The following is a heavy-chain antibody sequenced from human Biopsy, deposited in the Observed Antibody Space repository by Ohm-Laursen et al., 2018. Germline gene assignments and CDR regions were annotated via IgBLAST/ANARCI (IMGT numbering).Heavy chain of an antibody. J-gene: IGHJ6*02. CDR3: ARATNSTGWPYYYFYGMDV. CDR2: IYYSGST. CDR1: GGSISSDY. V-gene: IGHV4-59*01. Sequence: GTLSLTCTVSGGSISSDYWSWIRQTPGKGLEWIGHIYYSGSTNYNPSLKSRVTISVDTSKNQFSLRLNSVTAADTAVYYCARATNSTGWPYYYFYGMDVWGQGTTATVSS. D-gene: IGHD2/OR15-2a*01.